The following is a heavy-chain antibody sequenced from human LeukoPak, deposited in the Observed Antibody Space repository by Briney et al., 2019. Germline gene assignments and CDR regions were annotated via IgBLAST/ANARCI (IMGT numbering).Heavy chain of an antibody. CDR3: ASSPAGRYTFEY. D-gene: IGHD1-26*01. Sequence: GGSLRLSCAASGFTFSDRYMDWVRQAPGKGLEWVGRSRNKANSYTTEYAAPVKGRFTVSRDDSNNSLYLQMNSLKTEDTAVYYCASSPAGRYTFEYWGQGTLVTVSS. CDR2: SRNKANSYTT. CDR1: GFTFSDRY. J-gene: IGHJ4*02. V-gene: IGHV3-72*01.